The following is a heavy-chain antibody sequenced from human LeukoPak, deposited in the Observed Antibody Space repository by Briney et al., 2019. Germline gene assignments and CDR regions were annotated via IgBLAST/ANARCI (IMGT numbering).Heavy chain of an antibody. CDR1: GGSFSGYY. D-gene: IGHD2-2*02. J-gene: IGHJ4*02. CDR3: ARGGIVVVPAAIPTDSDFDY. Sequence: SETLSLTCAVYGGSFSGYYWSWIRQPPGKGLEWIGEINHSGNTNYNPSLKSRVTISVDTSKNQFSLKLSSVTAADTAVYYCARGGIVVVPAAIPTDSDFDYWGLGTLVTVSS. V-gene: IGHV4-34*01. CDR2: INHSGNT.